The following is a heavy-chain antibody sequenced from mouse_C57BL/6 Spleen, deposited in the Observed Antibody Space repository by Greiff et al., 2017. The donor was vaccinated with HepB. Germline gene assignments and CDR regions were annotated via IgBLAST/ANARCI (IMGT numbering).Heavy chain of an antibody. CDR3: ARDPNYYGSSPWYFDV. CDR2: ISDGGSYT. V-gene: IGHV5-4*01. CDR1: GFTFSSYA. D-gene: IGHD1-1*01. Sequence: EVNVVESGGGLVKPGGSLKLSCAASGFTFSSYAMSWVRQTPEKRLEWVATISDGGSYTYYPDNVKGRFTISRDNAKNNLYLQMSHLKSEDTAMYYCARDPNYYGSSPWYFDVWGTGTTVTVSS. J-gene: IGHJ1*03.